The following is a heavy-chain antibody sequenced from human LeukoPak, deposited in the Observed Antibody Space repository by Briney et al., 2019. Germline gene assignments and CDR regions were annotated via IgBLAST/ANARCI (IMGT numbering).Heavy chain of an antibody. J-gene: IGHJ4*02. CDR3: ARLDSSGYYVDY. CDR2: IYYSGTP. Sequence: SETLSLTCTVSGGXISTYSCSWIRQPPGKGLEWIGYIYYSGTPNYNSSLKSRVTISVDTSKNQFSLKLSSVTAADTAVYYCARLDSSGYYVDYWGQGTLVTVSS. V-gene: IGHV4-59*08. D-gene: IGHD3-22*01. CDR1: GGXISTYS.